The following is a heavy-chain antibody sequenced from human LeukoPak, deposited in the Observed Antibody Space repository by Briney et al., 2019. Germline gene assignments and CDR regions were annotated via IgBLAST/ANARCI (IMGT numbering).Heavy chain of an antibody. Sequence: ASVKVSCKASGYTFTGYYMHWVRQAPGQGLEWMGWINPNSGGTNYAQKFQGRVTTTRDTSISTAYMELSRLRSDDTAVYYCAREFDSSGYYYYYYGMDVWGQGTTVTVSS. CDR3: AREFDSSGYYYYYYGMDV. D-gene: IGHD3-22*01. J-gene: IGHJ6*02. V-gene: IGHV1-2*02. CDR2: INPNSGGT. CDR1: GYTFTGYY.